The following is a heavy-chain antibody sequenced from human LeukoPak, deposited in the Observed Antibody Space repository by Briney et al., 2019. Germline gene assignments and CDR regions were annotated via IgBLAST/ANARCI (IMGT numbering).Heavy chain of an antibody. Sequence: PGGSLRLSCAASGFTFSSYAMSWVRQAPGKGLEWVSSISGSGGNIDYADSVKGRFTISRDNSKNTLYLQMNSLRAEDTAVYYRAKDFRMVRGVINDYWGQGTLVTVSS. D-gene: IGHD3-10*01. J-gene: IGHJ4*02. CDR1: GFTFSSYA. V-gene: IGHV3-23*01. CDR3: AKDFRMVRGVINDY. CDR2: ISGSGGNI.